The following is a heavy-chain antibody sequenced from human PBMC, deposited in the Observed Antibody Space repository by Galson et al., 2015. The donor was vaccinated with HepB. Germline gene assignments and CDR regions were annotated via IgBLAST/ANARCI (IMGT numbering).Heavy chain of an antibody. CDR3: ASKQYYYYYMDV. CDR1: GFTFSSYS. V-gene: IGHV3-21*01. Sequence: SLRLSCAASGFTFSSYSMNWVRQAPGKGLEWVSSISSSSSYIYYADSVKGRFTISRDNAKNSLYLQMNSLRAEDTAVYYCASKQYYYYYMDVWGKGTTVTVSS. J-gene: IGHJ6*03. CDR2: ISSSSSYI.